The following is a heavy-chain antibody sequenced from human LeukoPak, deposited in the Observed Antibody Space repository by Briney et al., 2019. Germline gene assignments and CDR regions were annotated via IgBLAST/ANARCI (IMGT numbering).Heavy chain of an antibody. Sequence: PGGSLRLSCAASGFTFSSYAMSWVRQAPGKGLEWVSAISGSGGSTYYADSVKGRFTITRDNAKNSLYLQMNSLRAEDTAVYYCARDRMFGGFIAPDYWGQGTLVTVSS. CDR2: ISGSGGST. CDR1: GFTFSSYA. V-gene: IGHV3-23*01. J-gene: IGHJ4*02. D-gene: IGHD3-16*02. CDR3: ARDRMFGGFIAPDY.